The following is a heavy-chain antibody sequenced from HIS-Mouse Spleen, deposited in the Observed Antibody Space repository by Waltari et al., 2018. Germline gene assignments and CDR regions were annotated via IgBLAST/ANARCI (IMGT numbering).Heavy chain of an antibody. D-gene: IGHD7-27*01. CDR1: GGSISSSSYY. Sequence: QLQLQESGPGLVKPSETLSLTCTVSGGSISSSSYYWGWIRQPPGKGLEWIGSIYYSGSTYYNPSLKSRVTISVDTSKNQFSLKLSSVTAADTAVYYCATYTPTGDRDDAFDIWGQGTMVTVSS. CDR3: ATYTPTGDRDDAFDI. CDR2: IYYSGST. V-gene: IGHV4-39*07. J-gene: IGHJ3*02.